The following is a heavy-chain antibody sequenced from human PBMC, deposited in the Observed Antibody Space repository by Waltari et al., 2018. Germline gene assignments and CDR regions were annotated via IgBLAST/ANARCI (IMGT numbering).Heavy chain of an antibody. CDR2: ISYSGIN. D-gene: IGHD3-3*02. V-gene: IGHV4-39*01. Sequence: QLQLQESGPGLVKPSETLSLTCTVSGGSISSSGSYWGWIRQPPGKGLEWIGSISYSGINYYNTSLMSRVTISVDTSKNQFSLKLTSVIAAETAVFYCARFSKSANWIDPWGQGTLVTVSS. J-gene: IGHJ5*02. CDR1: GGSISSSGSY. CDR3: ARFSKSANWIDP.